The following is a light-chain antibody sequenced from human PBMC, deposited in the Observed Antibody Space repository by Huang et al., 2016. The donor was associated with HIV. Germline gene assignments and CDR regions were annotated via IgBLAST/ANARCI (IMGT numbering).Light chain of an antibody. V-gene: IGKV3-15*01. CDR1: QSVSNY. Sequence: EIVMTQSPATLSVSPGERATLSYRASQSVSNYLAWYQHKPGQAPRLLIYDASTGATGIPARFSGSGSGTEFTLTISSLQSEDSAVYYCQQYNDWPLTFGGGTKVEIK. CDR2: DAS. J-gene: IGKJ4*01. CDR3: QQYNDWPLT.